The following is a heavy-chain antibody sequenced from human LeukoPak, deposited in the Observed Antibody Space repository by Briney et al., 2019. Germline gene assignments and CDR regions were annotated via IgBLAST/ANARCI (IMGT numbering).Heavy chain of an antibody. CDR1: GGSISSGYY. V-gene: IGHV4-38-2*02. CDR2: IYHSGST. Sequence: SETLSLTCTVSGGSISSGYYWGWIRQPPGKGLEWIGSIYHSGSTYYNPSLKSRVTISVDTSKNQFSLKLSSVTAADTAVYYCARDRRYYYDSSGHPQAFDIWGQGTMVTVSS. J-gene: IGHJ3*02. CDR3: ARDRRYYYDSSGHPQAFDI. D-gene: IGHD3-22*01.